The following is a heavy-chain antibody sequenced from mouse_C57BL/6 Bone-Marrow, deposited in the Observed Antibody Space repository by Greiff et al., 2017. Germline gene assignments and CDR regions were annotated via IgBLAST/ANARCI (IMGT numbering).Heavy chain of an antibody. D-gene: IGHD2-1*01. J-gene: IGHJ3*01. CDR1: GFTFSDYG. Sequence: EVMLVESGGCLVKPGGSLKLSCAASGFTFSDYGMHWVRQAPEKGLEWVAYISSGSSTIYYADTVKGRFTISRDNAKNTLFLQMTSLRSEDTAMYYCARDGNFEGFAYWGQGTLVTVSA. V-gene: IGHV5-17*01. CDR2: ISSGSSTI. CDR3: ARDGNFEGFAY.